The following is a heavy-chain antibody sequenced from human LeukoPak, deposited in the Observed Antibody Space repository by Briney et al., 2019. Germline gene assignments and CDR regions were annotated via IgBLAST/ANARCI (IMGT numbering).Heavy chain of an antibody. D-gene: IGHD5-12*01. CDR3: AREVATIERGPSNWFDP. CDR1: GGTFSSYA. CDR2: IIPIFGTA. J-gene: IGHJ5*02. V-gene: IGHV1-69*05. Sequence: SVTVSCKASGGTFSSYAISWVRQAPGQGLEWMGGIIPIFGTANYPQKFQGRVTITTDESTSTAYMELSSLRSEDTAGYYCAREVATIERGPSNWFDPGGEGTLVTVSS.